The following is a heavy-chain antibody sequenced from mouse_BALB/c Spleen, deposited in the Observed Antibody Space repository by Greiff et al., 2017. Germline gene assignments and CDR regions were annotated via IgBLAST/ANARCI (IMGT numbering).Heavy chain of an antibody. V-gene: IGHV5-12-1*01. CDR3: ARRRDGDFDY. Sequence: GQRVESGGGLVKPGGSLKLSCAASGFAFSSYDMSWVRQTPEKRLEWVAYISSGGGSTYYPDTVKGRFTISRDNAKNTLYLQMSSLKSEDTAMYYCARRRDGDFDYWGQGTTLTVSS. D-gene: IGHD3-3*01. J-gene: IGHJ2*01. CDR2: ISSGGGST. CDR1: GFAFSSYD.